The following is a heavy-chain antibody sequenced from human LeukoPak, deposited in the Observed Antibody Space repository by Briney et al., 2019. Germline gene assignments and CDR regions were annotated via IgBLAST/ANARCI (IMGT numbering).Heavy chain of an antibody. Sequence: SETLSLTCTVSGGSISSYYWSWIRQTPGKGLEWMGYLYDSGSTNYNPSLTSRVTISVDTSKNQFSLKLSSVTAADTAVYYCARHGRQYYYDSFFDYWGQGTLVTVSS. CDR3: ARHGRQYYYDSFFDY. D-gene: IGHD3-22*01. J-gene: IGHJ4*02. CDR2: LYDSGST. V-gene: IGHV4-59*08. CDR1: GGSISSYY.